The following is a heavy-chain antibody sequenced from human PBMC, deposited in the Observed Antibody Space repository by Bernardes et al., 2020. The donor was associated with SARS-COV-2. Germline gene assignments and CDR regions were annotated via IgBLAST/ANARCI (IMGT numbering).Heavy chain of an antibody. Sequence: SLRLSCVASGFNFATYKMNWVRQAPGKGLEWVSYVSASGTTQYYADSVKGRFTISRDNANHSVYLQMNSLRAEDTAVYYCPRTDPSYSSGWSPLESWGQGILVTVSS. CDR1: GFNFATYK. CDR3: PRTDPSYSSGWSPLES. CDR2: VSASGTTQ. D-gene: IGHD6-19*01. V-gene: IGHV3-48*01. J-gene: IGHJ4*02.